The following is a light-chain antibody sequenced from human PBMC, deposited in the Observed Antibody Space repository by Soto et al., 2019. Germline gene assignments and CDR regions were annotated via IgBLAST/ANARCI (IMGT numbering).Light chain of an antibody. CDR2: AAS. V-gene: IGKV1-39*01. J-gene: IGKJ2*01. Sequence: DIQMTQSPSSLSASLGDRVTITCRASQSISTYLNWYQQKPGKAPKLLIYAASSLQSGFPSRFSGSGSGTDFTLTISSLQPEDFATYFCQESYSTPYTFGLGTKLEIK. CDR3: QESYSTPYT. CDR1: QSISTY.